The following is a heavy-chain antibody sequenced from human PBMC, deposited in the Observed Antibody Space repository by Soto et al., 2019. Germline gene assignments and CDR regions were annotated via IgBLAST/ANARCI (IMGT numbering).Heavy chain of an antibody. CDR3: TTAAAALLPDNWFDP. J-gene: IGHJ5*02. V-gene: IGHV3-15*07. CDR2: IKSKTDGGTT. Sequence: GGSLRLSCAASGFTFSNAWMNWVRQAPGKGLEWVGRIKSKTDGGTTDYAAPVKGRFTISRDDSKNTLYLQMNSLKTEDTAVYYCTTAAAALLPDNWFDPWGQGTLVTVSS. D-gene: IGHD6-13*01. CDR1: GFTFSNAW.